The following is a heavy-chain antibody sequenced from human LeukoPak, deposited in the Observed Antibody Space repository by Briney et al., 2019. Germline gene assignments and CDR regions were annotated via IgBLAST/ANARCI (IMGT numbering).Heavy chain of an antibody. CDR3: ARGKGIAVSSFDY. Sequence: QPGGSLRLSCAASGFTFSSYAMSWVRQVPGKGLELVSGISGSGGSTYYADSVKGRCTISRDNSKNKLSLQMNSLRAEDTALYYCARGKGIAVSSFDYWGQGTLVTVSS. J-gene: IGHJ4*02. CDR1: GFTFSSYA. V-gene: IGHV3-23*01. D-gene: IGHD6-19*01. CDR2: ISGSGGST.